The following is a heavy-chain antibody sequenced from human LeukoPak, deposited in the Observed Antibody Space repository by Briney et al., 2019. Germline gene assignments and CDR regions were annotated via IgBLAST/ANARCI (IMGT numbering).Heavy chain of an antibody. J-gene: IGHJ4*02. CDR1: GFTFSSYA. V-gene: IGHV3-30*04. CDR3: AHLFH. Sequence: GGSLRLSCAASGFTFSSYAMHWVRQAPGKGLEWVAVISYDGSNKHYADSVKGRFTISRDNSKNTLYLQMNSLRAEDTAVYHCAHLFHWGQGTLVTVSS. D-gene: IGHD3-10*02. CDR2: ISYDGSNK.